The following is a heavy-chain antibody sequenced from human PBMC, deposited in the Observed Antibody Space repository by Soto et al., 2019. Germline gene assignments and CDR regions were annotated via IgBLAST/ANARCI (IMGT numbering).Heavy chain of an antibody. J-gene: IGHJ5*02. CDR1: GYTFTSYA. D-gene: IGHD2-15*01. Sequence: ASVKVSCKASGYTFTSYAMHWVRQAPGQRLEWMGWINAGNGNTKYSQKFQGRVTITRDTSASTAYMELSSLRSEDTAVYYCASAVVVAATRYWFDPWGQGTLVTVSS. CDR2: INAGNGNT. V-gene: IGHV1-3*01. CDR3: ASAVVVAATRYWFDP.